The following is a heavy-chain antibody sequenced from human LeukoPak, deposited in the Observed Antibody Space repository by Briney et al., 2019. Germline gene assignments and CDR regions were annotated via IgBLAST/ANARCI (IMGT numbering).Heavy chain of an antibody. D-gene: IGHD3-10*01. Sequence: SVKVSCKASGGTFSSYAISWVRQAPGQGLEWMGGIIPIFGTANYAQKFQGRVTITADKSTSTAYMELSSLRSEDTAVYYCARLAHYYGSGSYYNYFDYWGRGTLVTVSS. CDR2: IIPIFGTA. V-gene: IGHV1-69*06. J-gene: IGHJ4*02. CDR1: GGTFSSYA. CDR3: ARLAHYYGSGSYYNYFDY.